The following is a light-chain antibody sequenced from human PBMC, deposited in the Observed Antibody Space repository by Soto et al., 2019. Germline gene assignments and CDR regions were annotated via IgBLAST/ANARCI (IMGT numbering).Light chain of an antibody. V-gene: IGLV1-44*01. CDR2: NNN. Sequence: QPVLTQPLSASGTPGERVTISCSGGSSNIGTNAVNWYQQLPGTAPKLLIYNNNQRPSGVPDRFSGSKSGTSASLAISGLQSEDEADYYCAAWDDSLNGNVFGNGTKLTVL. CDR1: SSNIGTNA. CDR3: AAWDDSLNGNV. J-gene: IGLJ1*01.